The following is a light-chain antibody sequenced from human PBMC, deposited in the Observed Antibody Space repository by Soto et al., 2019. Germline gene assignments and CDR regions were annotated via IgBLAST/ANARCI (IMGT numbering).Light chain of an antibody. Sequence: ENVLTQSPGTPSLSPGERATLSCRASQSVSRTYLAWYQQKPVQAPRLLIYATSSRATGIPDRFSGGGSGTDFTLTISRLEPEDFAVYYCQHFVNSLTWTFGQGTKVDIK. CDR1: QSVSRTY. J-gene: IGKJ1*01. CDR3: QHFVNSLTWT. CDR2: ATS. V-gene: IGKV3-20*01.